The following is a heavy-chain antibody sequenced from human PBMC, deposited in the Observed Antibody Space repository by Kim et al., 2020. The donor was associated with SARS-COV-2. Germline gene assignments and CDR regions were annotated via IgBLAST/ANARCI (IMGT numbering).Heavy chain of an antibody. CDR3: ASDVDRLNSY. Sequence: SRTYADSVRRRYTICRDNAKNTQYLQMNSLRAEDTAVYYCASDVDRLNSYWGQGTLVTVSS. D-gene: IGHD1-1*01. CDR2: SR. V-gene: IGHV3-74*01. J-gene: IGHJ4*02.